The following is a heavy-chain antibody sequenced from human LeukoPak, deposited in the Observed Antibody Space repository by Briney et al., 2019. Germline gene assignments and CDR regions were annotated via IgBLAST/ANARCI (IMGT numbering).Heavy chain of an antibody. V-gene: IGHV3-23*01. Sequence: GGSLRLSCAASGFTFSSYAMSWVRQAPGKGLEWVSAISGSGGSTYYADSVKGRFTISRDNSKNTLYLQMNSLRAEDKAVYYCAKYYYDSSGYPQGYFDYWGQGTLVTVSS. CDR1: GFTFSSYA. CDR2: ISGSGGST. J-gene: IGHJ4*02. CDR3: AKYYYDSSGYPQGYFDY. D-gene: IGHD3-22*01.